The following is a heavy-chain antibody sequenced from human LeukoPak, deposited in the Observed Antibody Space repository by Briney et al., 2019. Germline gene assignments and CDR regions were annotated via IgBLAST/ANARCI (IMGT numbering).Heavy chain of an antibody. D-gene: IGHD3-10*01. CDR1: GFTFSSYW. Sequence: PGGSLRLSCAASGFTFSSYWMSWVRQAPGKGLEWVANIKQDGSEKYYVDSVKGRFTISRDNAKNSLYLQMNSLRAEDTAVYYCARAGGTIVRGLDYWGQGTLVTVSS. CDR3: ARAGGTIVRGLDY. CDR2: IKQDGSEK. J-gene: IGHJ4*02. V-gene: IGHV3-7*01.